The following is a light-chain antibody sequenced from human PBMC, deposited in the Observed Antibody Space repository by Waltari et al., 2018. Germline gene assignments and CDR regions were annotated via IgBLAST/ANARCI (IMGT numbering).Light chain of an antibody. CDR1: SSNLGRNY. J-gene: IGLJ3*02. CDR3: AAWDDSLSVGV. V-gene: IGLV1-47*01. Sequence: QSVLTQPPSASGTPGQRVTISCSGSSSNLGRNYVYWYQQFPGTAPKLLIPRNKQRPSGVPDRFSGSKSGTSASLAVSGLRSEDEADYYCAAWDDSLSVGVFGGGTRVTVL. CDR2: RNK.